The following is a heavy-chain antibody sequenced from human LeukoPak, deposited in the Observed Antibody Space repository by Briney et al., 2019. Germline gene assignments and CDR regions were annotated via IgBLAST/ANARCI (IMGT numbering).Heavy chain of an antibody. CDR1: GGSFSGYY. V-gene: IGHV4-34*01. D-gene: IGHD2-15*01. Sequence: PSETLSLTCAVYGGSFSGYYWSWIRQPPGKGLEWIGEINHSGSTNYNPSLKSRVTISVDTSKNQFSLKLSSVTAADTAVYYCARGGTPYCSGGSCFRVYYYYYMDVWGKGTTVTVSS. J-gene: IGHJ6*03. CDR2: INHSGST. CDR3: ARGGTPYCSGGSCFRVYYYYYMDV.